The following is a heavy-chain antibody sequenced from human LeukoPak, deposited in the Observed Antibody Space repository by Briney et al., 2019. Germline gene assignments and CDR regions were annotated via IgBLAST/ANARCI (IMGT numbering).Heavy chain of an antibody. V-gene: IGHV3-30*18. D-gene: IGHD6-19*01. CDR3: AKESWLAEHFSYYFDY. CDR2: ISYDGSNK. CDR1: GFTFSSYG. J-gene: IGHJ4*02. Sequence: PGRSLRLSCAASGFTFSSYGMHWVRQAPGKGLEWVAVISYDGSNKYYADSVKGRFTISRDNSKNRLYLQMNSLRAEDTAVYYCAKESWLAEHFSYYFDYWGQGTLVTVSS.